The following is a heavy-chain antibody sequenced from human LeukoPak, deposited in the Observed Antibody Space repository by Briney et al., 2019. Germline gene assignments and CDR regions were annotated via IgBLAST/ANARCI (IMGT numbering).Heavy chain of an antibody. J-gene: IGHJ6*03. CDR1: GFTFSSYS. D-gene: IGHD3-10*01. Sequence: GGSLRLSCAASGFTFSSYSMNWVRQAPGKGLEWVSSISSSSSYIYYADSVKGRFTISRDNAKNSLYLQMNSLRAEDTAVYYCARGGAFYYYYYYMDVWGKGTTVTVSS. V-gene: IGHV3-21*01. CDR3: ARGGAFYYYYYYMDV. CDR2: ISSSSSYI.